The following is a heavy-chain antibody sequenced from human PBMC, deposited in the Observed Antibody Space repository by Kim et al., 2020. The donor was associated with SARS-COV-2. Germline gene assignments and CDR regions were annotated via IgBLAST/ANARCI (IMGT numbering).Heavy chain of an antibody. V-gene: IGHV3-30*04. CDR1: GFTFSTYA. CDR3: VRAMRYGSGTYSDWFDP. Sequence: GGSLRLSCAASGFTFSTYAMHWVRQAPGKGPEWVAAISYHGTDKYYADSVKGRFTFSRDNSKDRLYLQMDSLRAEDTAVYYCVRAMRYGSGTYSDWFDP. J-gene: IGHJ5*02. D-gene: IGHD3-10*01. CDR2: ISYHGTDK.